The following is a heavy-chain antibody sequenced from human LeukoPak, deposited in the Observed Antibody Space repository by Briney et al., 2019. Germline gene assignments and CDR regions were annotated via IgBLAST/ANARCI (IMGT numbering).Heavy chain of an antibody. V-gene: IGHV5-51*01. D-gene: IGHD3-10*02. CDR1: GYSFSSYW. CDR2: IYPADSDT. J-gene: IGHJ4*02. CDR3: ARHSVRRTYYFDY. Sequence: RGESLQISCQGSGYSFSSYWIGWVRRLHGKGLEWMGIIYPADSDTRYSPSFQGQVTISADKSSSTAYLQWDSLKASDTAMYFCARHSVRRTYYFDYWAQVTLVTVSS.